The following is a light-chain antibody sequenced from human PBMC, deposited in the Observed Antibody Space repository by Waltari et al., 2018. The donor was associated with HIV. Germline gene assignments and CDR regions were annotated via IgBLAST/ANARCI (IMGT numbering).Light chain of an antibody. CDR2: RNN. CDR1: SSNIGSNY. J-gene: IGLJ3*02. V-gene: IGLV1-47*01. Sequence: QSVLTQPPSASGTPGQSVTTSCSGSSSNIGSNYVYWYQQLPGTAPKLLIYRNNQRPWEGPDRFSGLKSGTAASLAISGLRSEEEADDYCAAWDDNLSGWVFGGGSKLTIL. CDR3: AAWDDNLSGWV.